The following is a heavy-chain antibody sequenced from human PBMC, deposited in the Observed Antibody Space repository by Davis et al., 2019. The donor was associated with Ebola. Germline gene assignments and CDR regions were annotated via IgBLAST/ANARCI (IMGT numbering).Heavy chain of an antibody. D-gene: IGHD6-19*01. J-gene: IGHJ4*02. CDR2: IYHSGST. CDR1: GGSISSSNW. CDR3: ARELAVVYFDY. Sequence: MPSETLSLTCAVSGGSISSSNWWSWVRQPPGKGLEWIGEIYHSGSTNYNPSLKSRVTISVDTSKNQFSLKLSSVTAADTAVYYCARELAVVYFDYWGQGTLVTVSS. V-gene: IGHV4-4*02.